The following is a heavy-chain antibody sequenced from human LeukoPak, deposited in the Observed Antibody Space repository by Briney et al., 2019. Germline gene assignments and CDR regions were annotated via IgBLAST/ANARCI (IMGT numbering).Heavy chain of an antibody. CDR1: GFTFSSYA. CDR2: ISSSSSYI. CDR3: ARDDSSSWYVKFDY. V-gene: IGHV3-21*01. Sequence: GGSLRLSCAASGFTFSSYAMSWVRQAPGKGLESVSSISSSSSYIYYADSVKGRFTISRDNAKNSLYLQMNSLRAEDTAVYYCARDDSSSWYVKFDYWGQGTLVTVSS. D-gene: IGHD6-13*01. J-gene: IGHJ4*02.